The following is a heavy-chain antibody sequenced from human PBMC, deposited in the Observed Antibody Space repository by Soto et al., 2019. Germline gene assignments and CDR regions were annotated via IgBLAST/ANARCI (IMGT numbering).Heavy chain of an antibody. Sequence: EVQLVESGGGLVKPGGSLRLSCAASGFTFSNAWMSWVRQAPGKGLELVGRIKSKTDGGTTDYAAPVKGRFTISRDDSKNTLYLQMNSLKTEATAVYYCTTEFPTNFFDYWGQGTLVTVSP. J-gene: IGHJ4*02. D-gene: IGHD1-1*01. CDR1: GFTFSNAW. CDR3: TTEFPTNFFDY. CDR2: IKSKTDGGTT. V-gene: IGHV3-15*01.